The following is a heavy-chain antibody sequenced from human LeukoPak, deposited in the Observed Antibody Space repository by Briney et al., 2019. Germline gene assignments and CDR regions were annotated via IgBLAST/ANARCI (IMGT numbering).Heavy chain of an antibody. CDR2: IRYDGSNK. CDR1: GFTFSSYG. D-gene: IGHD5-18*01. V-gene: IGHV3-30*02. Sequence: GGSLRLSCAASGFTFSSYGMHWVRQAPGKGLEWVAFIRYDGSNKYYADSVKGRFTISRDNSKNTLYLQMNSLRAEDTAVYYCAKGVDTAMVSAIFWYRDVWGKGTTVTVS. J-gene: IGHJ6*03. CDR3: AKGVDTAMVSAIFWYRDV.